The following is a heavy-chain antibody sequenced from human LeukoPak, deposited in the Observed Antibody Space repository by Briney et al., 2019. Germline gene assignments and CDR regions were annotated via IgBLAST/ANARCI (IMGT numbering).Heavy chain of an antibody. Sequence: GASVKVSCKTPGYTFTGYYMHWVRQAPGQGPEWMAWINPNSADTNYAQKFQGRVTLTRDTSISTAYMELISLTSADTAVYYCARAPRGWPSDYWGQGTLVTVSS. V-gene: IGHV1-2*02. CDR2: INPNSADT. D-gene: IGHD2-15*01. CDR1: GYTFTGYY. CDR3: ARAPRGWPSDY. J-gene: IGHJ4*02.